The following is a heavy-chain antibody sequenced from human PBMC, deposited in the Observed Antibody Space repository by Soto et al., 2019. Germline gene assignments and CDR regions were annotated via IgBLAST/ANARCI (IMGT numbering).Heavy chain of an antibody. Sequence: QSGGSLRLSCAASGFTFSSYAMSWVRQAPGKGLEWVSAISGSGGSTYYADSVKGRFTISRDNSKNTLYLQMNSLSAEDTAVYYCAKVSTGSLALGGFDYWGQGTLVTVSS. CDR1: GFTFSSYA. CDR3: AKVSTGSLALGGFDY. D-gene: IGHD3-10*01. J-gene: IGHJ4*02. V-gene: IGHV3-23*01. CDR2: ISGSGGST.